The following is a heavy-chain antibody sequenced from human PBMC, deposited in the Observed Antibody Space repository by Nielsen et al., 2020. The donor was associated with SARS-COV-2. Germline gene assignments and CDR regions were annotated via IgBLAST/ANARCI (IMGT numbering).Heavy chain of an antibody. V-gene: IGHV1-18*01. CDR2: ISAYNGNT. CDR1: GYTFTSYG. Sequence: ASVKVSCKASGYTFTSYGISWVRQAPGQGLEWMGWISAYNGNTNYAQKLQGRVTMTTDTSTSTAYMELRSLRSDDTAVYYCARDAPDSFRVSGRYRTYNWFDPWGQGTPVTVSS. CDR3: ARDAPDSFRVSGRYRTYNWFDP. J-gene: IGHJ5*02. D-gene: IGHD6-19*01.